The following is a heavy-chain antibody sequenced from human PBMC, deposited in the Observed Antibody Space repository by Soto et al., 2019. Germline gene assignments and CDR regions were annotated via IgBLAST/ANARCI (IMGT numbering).Heavy chain of an antibody. CDR1: GGSISSSNW. Sequence: QVQLQESGPGLVKPSGTLSLTCAVSGGSISSSNWWSWVRQPPGNGLEWIGEIYHSGSTNYNPSLKIRVTISVDKSKTQFSLKLSSVTAADTAVYYCARVSGSYYYGMDVWGQGTTVTVSS. CDR3: ARVSGSYYYGMDV. D-gene: IGHD1-26*01. CDR2: IYHSGST. J-gene: IGHJ6*02. V-gene: IGHV4-4*02.